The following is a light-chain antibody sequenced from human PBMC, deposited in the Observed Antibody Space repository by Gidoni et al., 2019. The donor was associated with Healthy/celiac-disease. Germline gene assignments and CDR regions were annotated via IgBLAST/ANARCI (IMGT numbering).Light chain of an antibody. CDR1: KLGDKY. Sequence: SYEPTQPPSVSVSPGQTASITCSGDKLGDKYACWYQQKPGQSPVLVIYQDSKRPSGIPERFSGSNSGNTATLTISGTQAIDEADYYCQAWDSSTAVYVFGTGTKVTVL. J-gene: IGLJ1*01. CDR3: QAWDSSTAVYV. V-gene: IGLV3-1*01. CDR2: QDS.